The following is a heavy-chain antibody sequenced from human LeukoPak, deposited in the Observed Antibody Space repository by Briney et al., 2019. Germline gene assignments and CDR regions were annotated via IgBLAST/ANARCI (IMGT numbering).Heavy chain of an antibody. V-gene: IGHV1-24*01. CDR3: ATVTIRYYGSGSSFDY. CDR2: FDPEDGET. J-gene: IGHJ4*02. Sequence: ASVKVSCKVSGYTLTELSMHWVRQAPGKGLEWMGGFDPEDGETIYAQKFQGRVTMTEDTSTDTAYMELSSLRSEDTAVYYCATVTIRYYGSGSSFDYWGQGTLVTVSS. CDR1: GYTLTELS. D-gene: IGHD3-10*01.